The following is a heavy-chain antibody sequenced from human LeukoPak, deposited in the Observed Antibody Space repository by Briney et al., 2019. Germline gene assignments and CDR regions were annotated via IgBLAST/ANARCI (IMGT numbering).Heavy chain of an antibody. V-gene: IGHV4-34*01. D-gene: IGHD3-10*01. CDR1: GGSFSGYY. CDR3: ARGKMPLPKVLRGNYYYYMDV. CDR2: INHSGST. Sequence: TSETLSLTCAVYGGSFSGYYWSWIRQPPGKGLEWIGEINHSGSTNYNPSLKSRVTISVDTSKNQFSLKLSSVTAADTAVYYCARGKMPLPKVLRGNYYYYMDVWGKGTTVTVSS. J-gene: IGHJ6*03.